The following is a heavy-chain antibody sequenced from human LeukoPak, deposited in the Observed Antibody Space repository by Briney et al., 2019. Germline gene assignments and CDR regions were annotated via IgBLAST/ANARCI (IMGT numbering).Heavy chain of an antibody. Sequence: ESLKISCKGSGYSFSTYWIGWVRQMPGKGLEWVGVIYPDYSDTRYSPSCEGQVTISADKSINTPYLQWSRLKASDTDMSYCETKTVLDFVLVPAAVSFDYWGQATLVTVSS. D-gene: IGHD2-2*03. J-gene: IGHJ4*02. CDR1: GYSFSTYW. CDR3: ETKTVLDFVLVPAAVSFDY. V-gene: IGHV5-51*01. CDR2: IYPDYSDT.